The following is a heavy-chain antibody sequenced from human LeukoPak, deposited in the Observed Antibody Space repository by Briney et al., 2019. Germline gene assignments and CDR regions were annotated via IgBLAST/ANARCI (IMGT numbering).Heavy chain of an antibody. CDR1: GGSISSYY. Sequence: SETLSLTRTVSGGSISSYYWSWIRQPPGKGLEWIGYIYYSGSTNYNPSLKSRVTISVDTSKNQFSLKLSSVTAADTAVYYCARGQYYDSSGYLERWGQGTLVTVSS. D-gene: IGHD3-22*01. V-gene: IGHV4-59*01. CDR2: IYYSGST. CDR3: ARGQYYDSSGYLER. J-gene: IGHJ4*02.